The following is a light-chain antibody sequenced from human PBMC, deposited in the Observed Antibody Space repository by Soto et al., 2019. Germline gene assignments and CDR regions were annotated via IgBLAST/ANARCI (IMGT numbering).Light chain of an antibody. J-gene: IGKJ4*02. V-gene: IGKV3-15*01. CDR3: HHYNGYSHA. CDR2: RAS. CDR1: QSISSS. Sequence: EIEMKLSPANLDVPGGGILNLSLRASQSISSSLAWYQQKPGKAPKLLIYRASTITSGIPSRFSGSGSGTEFTLTISSLQSDDFAIYSCHHYNGYSHAFGGGTKVDIK.